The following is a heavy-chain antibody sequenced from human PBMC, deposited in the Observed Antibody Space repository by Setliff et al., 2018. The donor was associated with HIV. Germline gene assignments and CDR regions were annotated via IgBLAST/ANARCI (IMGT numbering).Heavy chain of an antibody. CDR3: ARRRDGYNSAPWRNDY. CDR2: IYHSGST. CDR1: GYSISSGYY. D-gene: IGHD5-12*01. V-gene: IGHV4-38-2*01. J-gene: IGHJ4*02. Sequence: SETLSLTCAVSGYSISSGYYWGWIRQPPGKGLEWVGSIYHSGSTYYNPSLKSRVTISVDTSKKQFSLKLRSVTAADTAVYYCARRRDGYNSAPWRNDYWGQGTLVTV.